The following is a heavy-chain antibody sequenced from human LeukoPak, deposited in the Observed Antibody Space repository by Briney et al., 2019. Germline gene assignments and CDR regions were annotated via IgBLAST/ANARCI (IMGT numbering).Heavy chain of an antibody. Sequence: ASVKVSCKASGYTFTSYGISWVRQAPGQGLEWMGWISAYNGNTNYAQKLQGRVTMTTDTSTSTAYMELSSLRSEDTAVYYCARERRQWLLDYWGQGTLVTVSS. CDR1: GYTFTSYG. CDR3: ARERRQWLLDY. J-gene: IGHJ4*02. D-gene: IGHD6-19*01. CDR2: ISAYNGNT. V-gene: IGHV1-18*01.